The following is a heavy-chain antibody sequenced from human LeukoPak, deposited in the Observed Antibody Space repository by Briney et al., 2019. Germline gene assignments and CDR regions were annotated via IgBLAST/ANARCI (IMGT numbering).Heavy chain of an antibody. Sequence: GGSLRLSCAASGFTFNNYAIPWVRQAPGEGLEWVSTISGNGDYTLYADSVKGRFTISRDNSKNTLSLQMNYLRADDTARYYCARGGHFSFFYPWGEGVVVTVSS. J-gene: IGHJ5*02. D-gene: IGHD3-10*01. V-gene: IGHV3-23*01. CDR2: ISGNGDYT. CDR1: GFTFNNYA. CDR3: ARGGHFSFFYP.